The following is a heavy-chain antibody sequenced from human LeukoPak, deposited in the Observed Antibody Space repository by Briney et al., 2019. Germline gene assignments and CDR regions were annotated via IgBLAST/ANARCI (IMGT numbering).Heavy chain of an antibody. Sequence: GGSLRLSCAASGFTFSSYWMHWVRQAPGKGLVWVSRINSDGSSTSYADSVKGRFTISRDNAKNSLYLQMNSLRAEDTAVYYCARDSGGIDAFDIWGQGTMVTVSS. CDR1: GFTFSSYW. D-gene: IGHD3-10*01. V-gene: IGHV3-74*01. CDR3: ARDSGGIDAFDI. CDR2: INSDGSST. J-gene: IGHJ3*02.